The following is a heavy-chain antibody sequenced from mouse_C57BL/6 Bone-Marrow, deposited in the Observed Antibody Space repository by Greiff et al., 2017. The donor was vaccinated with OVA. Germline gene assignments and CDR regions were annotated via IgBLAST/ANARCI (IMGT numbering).Heavy chain of an antibody. CDR2: IDPENGDT. Sequence: VQLQQSGAELVRPGASVKLSCTASGFNIKDDYMHWVKQRPEQGLEWIGWIDPENGDTEYASKFQGKATITADTSSNTAYLQLSSLTSEDTAVYYWTTWVVTTGYYYAMDYWGQGTSVTVSA. J-gene: IGHJ4*01. CDR1: GFNIKDDY. D-gene: IGHD2-2*01. V-gene: IGHV14-4*01. CDR3: TTWVVTTGYYYAMDY.